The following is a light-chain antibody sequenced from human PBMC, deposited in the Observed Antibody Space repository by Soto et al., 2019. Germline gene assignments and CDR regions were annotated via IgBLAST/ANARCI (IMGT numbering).Light chain of an antibody. CDR1: QTVSDW. CDR2: KTS. CDR3: QQSYSTPYT. Sequence: DIQMNQPRSTLSASVGGRVNINSRASQTVSDWLAWYQQKPGKAPQPLIYKTSILESGVPSRFSGSGSGTDFTLTISSLQPEDFATYYCQQSYSTPYTFGQGTKVDIK. J-gene: IGKJ2*01. V-gene: IGKV1-5*03.